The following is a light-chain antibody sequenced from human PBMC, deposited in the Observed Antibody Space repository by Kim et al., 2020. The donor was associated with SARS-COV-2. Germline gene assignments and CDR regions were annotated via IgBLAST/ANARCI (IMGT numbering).Light chain of an antibody. CDR3: NSYVSGSTLYV. Sequence: QSITISCTGTSSDVGGYKFVSWYQHHPGKAPKLMIYDVTERPSGVSDRFSGSKSGNTASLTISGLQTDDEADYYCNSYVSGSTLYVFGTGTKVTVL. CDR1: SSDVGGYKF. CDR2: DVT. J-gene: IGLJ1*01. V-gene: IGLV2-14*03.